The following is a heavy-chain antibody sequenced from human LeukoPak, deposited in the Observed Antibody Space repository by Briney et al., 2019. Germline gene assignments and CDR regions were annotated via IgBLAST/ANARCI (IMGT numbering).Heavy chain of an antibody. Sequence: SETLSLTCTVSSGSISGYYWSWIRQPPGKGLEWIAYIYYNGISNYNPSLKSRVIISVDSSKNQFSLKLTSVTAADTAVYYCARGKNGLDYWGQGTLVTVSS. D-gene: IGHD2-8*01. CDR3: ARGKNGLDY. J-gene: IGHJ4*02. CDR1: SGSISGYY. V-gene: IGHV4-59*01. CDR2: IYYNGIS.